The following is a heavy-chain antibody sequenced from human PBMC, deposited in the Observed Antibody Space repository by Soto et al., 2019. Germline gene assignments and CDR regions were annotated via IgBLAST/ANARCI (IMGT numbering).Heavy chain of an antibody. D-gene: IGHD3-3*01. CDR1: GFTFSNAW. CDR2: VKSKNDGGTT. V-gene: IGHV3-15*07. Sequence: PGGSLRLSCAASGFTFSNAWINWVRQTPGRGLEWVGRVKSKNDGGTTDFAAPVKGRFAISRDDSKNMVYLEMNSLQTEDTAMYYCSTVSIIGAITIRIDYWGQGILVTVS. CDR3: STVSIIGAITIRIDY. J-gene: IGHJ4*02.